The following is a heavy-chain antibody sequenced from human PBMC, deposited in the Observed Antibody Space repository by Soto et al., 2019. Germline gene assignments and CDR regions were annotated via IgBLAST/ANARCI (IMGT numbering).Heavy chain of an antibody. CDR1: GFTFSSYA. CDR3: AKVSVVVVAATTYYYYYGMDV. D-gene: IGHD2-15*01. Sequence: GGSLRLSCAASGFTFSSYAMSWVRQAPGRGLEWVSTISGSGDSTYYADSVKGRFTISRDNSKNTLYLQMNSLRAGDTAVYYCAKVSVVVVAATTYYYYYGMDVWGQGTTVTVSS. V-gene: IGHV3-23*01. J-gene: IGHJ6*02. CDR2: ISGSGDST.